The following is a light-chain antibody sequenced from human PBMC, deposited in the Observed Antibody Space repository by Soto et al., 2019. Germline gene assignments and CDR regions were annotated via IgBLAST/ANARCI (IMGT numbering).Light chain of an antibody. CDR3: SSYTSSSTLNVV. V-gene: IGLV2-14*01. CDR1: SSDVGGYNY. Sequence: QSALTQPASVSGSPGQSITISCTGTSSDVGGYNYVSWYQQHPGKAPKLMIYDVSNRPSGVSNRFSGSKSGNTASLTISGLQXEDEADYYCSSYTSSSTLNVVFGGGTQLTVL. CDR2: DVS. J-gene: IGLJ2*01.